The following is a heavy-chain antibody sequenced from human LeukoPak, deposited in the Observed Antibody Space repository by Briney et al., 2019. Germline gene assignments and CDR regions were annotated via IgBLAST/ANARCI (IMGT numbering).Heavy chain of an antibody. V-gene: IGHV5-51*01. D-gene: IGHD3-10*01. Sequence: GESLKISCKGSGYSFTSYWIGWVRQMPGKGLEWMGIIYPGDSDTRYNPSFQGQVTISADKSISTAYLQWNSLKASDTAMYYCARRPYYGSGPYGYYFDYWGQGTLVTVSS. CDR3: ARRPYYGSGPYGYYFDY. CDR1: GYSFTSYW. J-gene: IGHJ4*02. CDR2: IYPGDSDT.